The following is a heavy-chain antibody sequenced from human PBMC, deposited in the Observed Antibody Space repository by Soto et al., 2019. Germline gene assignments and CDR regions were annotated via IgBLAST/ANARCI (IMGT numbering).Heavy chain of an antibody. CDR2: IYPGDSDT. J-gene: IGHJ6*02. Sequence: GESLKISCKGSGYSFTSYWIGWVRQMPGKGLEWMGIIYPGDSDTRYSPSFQGQVTISADKSISTAYLQWSSLKASDTAMYYCARLNREAYYYYGMDVWGQGTTVTVSS. V-gene: IGHV5-51*01. CDR1: GYSFTSYW. CDR3: ARLNREAYYYYGMDV. D-gene: IGHD1-26*01.